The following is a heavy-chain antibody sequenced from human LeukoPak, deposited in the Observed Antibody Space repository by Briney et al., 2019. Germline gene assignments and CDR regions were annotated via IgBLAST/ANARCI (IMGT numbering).Heavy chain of an antibody. CDR2: FNPNSGDT. J-gene: IGHJ6*04. CDR3: ARPPTFGELIVSGPDWGRDV. V-gene: IGHV1-2*02. CDR1: GYNFPAYY. Sequence: GASVKVSCKASGYNFPAYYIHWLRQAPGQGLEWLGWFNPNSGDTKFAQSFQGRVTMTRDMAIKTAYLEVSSLRSDDTAVYYCARPPTFGELIVSGPDWGRDVCDKGPTVT. D-gene: IGHD3-16*02.